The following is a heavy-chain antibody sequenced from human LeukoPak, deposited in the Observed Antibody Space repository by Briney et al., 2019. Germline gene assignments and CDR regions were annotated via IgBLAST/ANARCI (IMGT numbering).Heavy chain of an antibody. CDR1: GLTFSTHA. D-gene: IGHD4-23*01. J-gene: IGHJ4*02. Sequence: GRSLRLSCVSSGLTFSTHAIHWVRQAPGKGLEWVALLSYGGRNKWYADSVKGRFTVSGDGSTDRVFLQMDSLTTEDTAVYHCATDADSGGNSRGGIYYWGQGTLVTVSS. CDR2: LSYGGRNK. CDR3: ATDADSGGNSRGGIYY. V-gene: IGHV3-30*04.